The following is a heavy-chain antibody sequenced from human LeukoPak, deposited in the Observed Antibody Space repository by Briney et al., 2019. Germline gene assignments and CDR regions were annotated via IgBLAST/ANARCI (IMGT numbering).Heavy chain of an antibody. CDR1: GFTVSSNY. Sequence: PGGSLRLSCAASGFTVSSNYMSWVRQAPGKGLEGVSVIYSGGSTYYADSVKGRFTISRDNSKNTLYLQMNSLRAEDTAMYYCAKDRTGSWGGYYMDVWGKGTTVTISS. CDR3: AKDRTGSWGGYYMDV. CDR2: IYSGGST. D-gene: IGHD2-15*01. V-gene: IGHV3-53*05. J-gene: IGHJ6*03.